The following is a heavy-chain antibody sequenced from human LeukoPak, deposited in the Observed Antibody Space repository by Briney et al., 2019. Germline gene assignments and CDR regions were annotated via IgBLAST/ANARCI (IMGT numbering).Heavy chain of an antibody. Sequence: SETLSLTCSVSGGSINTYYWSWIRQPPGKGLEWIGYIFYTGTTDYNPSLKSRVTISVDMSKNQFSLKLTSVTAADTAVYYCARGDGYMFYWGQGTLVTVSS. D-gene: IGHD5-24*01. V-gene: IGHV4-59*01. CDR3: ARGDGYMFY. CDR1: GGSINTYY. CDR2: IFYTGTT. J-gene: IGHJ4*02.